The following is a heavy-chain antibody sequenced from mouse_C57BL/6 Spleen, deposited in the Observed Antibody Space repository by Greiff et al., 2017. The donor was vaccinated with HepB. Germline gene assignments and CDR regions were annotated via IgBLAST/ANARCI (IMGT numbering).Heavy chain of an antibody. J-gene: IGHJ4*01. Sequence: QVQLQQSGAELVKPGASVKLSCKASGYTFTSYWMQWVKQRPGQGLEWIGEIDPSDSYTNYNQKFKGKATMTVDTSSSTAYMQLSSLTSEDSAVYYCARGIDSYYPLLVDYWGQGTSVTVSS. CDR1: GYTFTSYW. D-gene: IGHD2-12*01. CDR2: IDPSDSYT. V-gene: IGHV1-50*01. CDR3: ARGIDSYYPLLVDY.